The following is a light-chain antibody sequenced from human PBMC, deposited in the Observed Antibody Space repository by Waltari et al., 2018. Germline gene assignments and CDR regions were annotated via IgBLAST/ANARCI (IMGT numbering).Light chain of an antibody. Sequence: DTVLTQSPDSLAVSLGERATINCKSSQIVLYSPNNKHYLAWYQHKEGQPPKLLIYWASTRESGVPDRFSGSESGTDFTLTISSLQAEDVAVYYCLQYSTTPRTFGPGTKVEIK. V-gene: IGKV4-1*01. CDR3: LQYSTTPRT. CDR2: WAS. J-gene: IGKJ3*01. CDR1: QIVLYSPNNKHY.